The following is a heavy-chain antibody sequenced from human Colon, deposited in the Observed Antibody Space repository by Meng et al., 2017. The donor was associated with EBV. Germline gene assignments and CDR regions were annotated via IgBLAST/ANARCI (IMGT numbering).Heavy chain of an antibody. V-gene: IGHV4-31*03. CDR2: IYYSGST. Sequence: QVPLQGAGPGLGKPSQTLSLTCTVSGGSVSSGGYYWTWIRQHPGKGLEWFGHIYYSGSTFYNPSLKRRVIISIDTSKNQFSLNLRSVTAADTAVYYCARVSSGWDYFDYWGQGTLVTVSS. CDR1: GGSVSSGGYY. J-gene: IGHJ4*02. CDR3: ARVSSGWDYFDY. D-gene: IGHD6-19*01.